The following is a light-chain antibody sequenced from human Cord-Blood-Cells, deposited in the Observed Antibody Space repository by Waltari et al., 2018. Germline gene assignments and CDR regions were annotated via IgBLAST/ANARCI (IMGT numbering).Light chain of an antibody. CDR2: GAS. CDR3: QQYGSSPPYT. CDR1: QSVRSSY. Sequence: EIVLTQSLGTLSWSPGERATLSCRVSQSVRSSYLAWYQQKPGQAPRLLIYGASSRATGIPDRFSCSGSGTDFTLTISRLEPEDFAVYYCQQYGSSPPYTFGQGTKLEIK. V-gene: IGKV3-20*01. J-gene: IGKJ2*01.